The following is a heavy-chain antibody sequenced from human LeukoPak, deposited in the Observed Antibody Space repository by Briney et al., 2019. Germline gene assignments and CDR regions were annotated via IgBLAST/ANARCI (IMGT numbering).Heavy chain of an antibody. Sequence: PSETLSLTCTVSGGSISSGGYYWSWIRQHPGKGLEWTGFIYYSGITYYNPSLKSRVTISVDTSKNQFSLKLSPVTAADTAVYYCARFRRDGYNYFDYWGQGTLVTVSS. CDR1: GGSISSGGYY. J-gene: IGHJ4*02. CDR3: ARFRRDGYNYFDY. V-gene: IGHV4-31*03. CDR2: IYYSGIT. D-gene: IGHD5-24*01.